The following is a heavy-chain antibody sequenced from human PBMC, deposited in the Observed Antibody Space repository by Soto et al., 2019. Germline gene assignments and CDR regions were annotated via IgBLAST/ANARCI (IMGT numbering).Heavy chain of an antibody. D-gene: IGHD1-7*01. J-gene: IGHJ6*02. CDR2: INSDGSST. V-gene: IGHV3-74*01. CDR1: GFTFSSYW. Sequence: LRLSCAASGFTFSSYWMHWVRQAPGKGLVWVSRINSDGSSTSYADSVKGRFTISRDNAKNTLYLQMNSLRDEDTAVYYCARAQYDNWNYAVYYGMDVWGQGTTVTVSS. CDR3: ARAQYDNWNYAVYYGMDV.